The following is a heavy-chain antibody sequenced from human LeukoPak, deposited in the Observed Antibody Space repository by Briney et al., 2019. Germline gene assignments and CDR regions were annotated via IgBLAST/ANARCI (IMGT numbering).Heavy chain of an antibody. CDR1: VGSISSYY. Sequence: PSETLSLTCTVSVGSISSYYWSWIRQPPGKGLEWRFYIYYSGSTNYNPSLKSRGTISVDTSKNQFSRMLGAVTPADTAHYYCARQYYGDYADYWGQGTLVTVSS. J-gene: IGHJ4*02. D-gene: IGHD4-17*01. CDR2: IYYSGST. CDR3: ARQYYGDYADY. V-gene: IGHV4-59*08.